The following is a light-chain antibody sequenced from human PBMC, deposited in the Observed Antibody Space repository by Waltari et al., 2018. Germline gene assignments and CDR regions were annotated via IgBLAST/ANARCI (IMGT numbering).Light chain of an antibody. J-gene: IGLJ3*02. Sequence: QSALTQPASVSGSPGQSITISCTGTSSDVGFYNLVSWYQQHPDKAPKLMVYAVIERPSGVSTRFSGSKSGNTASLTISGLQAEDEADYYCCSYAGRNIWVFGGGTKVTVL. CDR2: AVI. CDR1: SSDVGFYNL. CDR3: CSYAGRNIWV. V-gene: IGLV2-23*02.